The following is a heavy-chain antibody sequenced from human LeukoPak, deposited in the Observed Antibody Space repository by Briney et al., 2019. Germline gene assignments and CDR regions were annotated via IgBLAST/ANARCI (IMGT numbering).Heavy chain of an antibody. J-gene: IGHJ6*02. CDR2: IWYDGSNK. CDR3: ARDPSSSSWEDYYYGMDV. V-gene: IGHV3-33*01. Sequence: GRSLRLSCAASGFTFSSYGMHWVRQAPGKGLEWVAVIWYDGSNKYYADSVKGRFTISRDNSKNTLYLQMNSLRAEDTAVYYCARDPSSSSWEDYYYGMDVWGQGTTATVSS. CDR1: GFTFSSYG. D-gene: IGHD6-6*01.